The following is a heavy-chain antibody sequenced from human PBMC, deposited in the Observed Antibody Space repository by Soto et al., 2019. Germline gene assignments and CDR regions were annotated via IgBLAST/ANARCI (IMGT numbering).Heavy chain of an antibody. CDR1: GYSFAGYW. CDR3: ARQIYDSDTGPNFQYYFDS. J-gene: IGHJ4*02. V-gene: IGHV5-10-1*01. D-gene: IGHD3-22*01. CDR2: IDPSDSQT. Sequence: GESLKISCKGSGYSFAGYWITWVRQKPGKGLEWMGRIDPSDSQTYYSPSFRGHVTISATKSITTVFLQWSSLRASDTAMYYCARQIYDSDTGPNFQYYFDSWGEGTPVTVSS.